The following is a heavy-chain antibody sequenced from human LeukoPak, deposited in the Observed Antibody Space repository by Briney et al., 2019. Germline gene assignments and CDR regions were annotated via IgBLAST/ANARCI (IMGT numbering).Heavy chain of an antibody. D-gene: IGHD1-7*01. J-gene: IGHJ5*02. Sequence: KPGGSLRLSCAASGFTFSDAWMSWVRQAPGKAGKGLEWIGRIKSKTDGGTTDYAAPVKGRFTISRDDSKNTVYLQMSSLKTEDTGVYYCQRYNYNYVSWLDPWGQGTLVTVSS. CDR2: IKSKTDGGTT. V-gene: IGHV3-15*01. CDR1: GFTFSDAW. CDR3: QRYNYNYVSWLDP.